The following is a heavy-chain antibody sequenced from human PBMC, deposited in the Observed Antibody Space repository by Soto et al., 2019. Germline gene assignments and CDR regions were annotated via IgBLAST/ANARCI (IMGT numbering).Heavy chain of an antibody. V-gene: IGHV4-34*01. CDR1: GGSFSGYY. Sequence: PSETLSLTCAVYGGSFSGYYWSWIRQPPGKGLEWIGEINHSGSTNYNPSLKSRVTISVDTSKNQFSLKLSSVTAADTAVYYCASILRDYGLGGYYYYYMDVWGKGTTVTVSS. J-gene: IGHJ6*03. CDR3: ASILRDYGLGGYYYYYMDV. CDR2: INHSGST. D-gene: IGHD4-17*01.